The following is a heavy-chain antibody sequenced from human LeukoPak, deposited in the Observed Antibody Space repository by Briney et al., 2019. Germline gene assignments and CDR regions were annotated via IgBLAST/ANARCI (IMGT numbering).Heavy chain of an antibody. CDR2: ISSSGSTT. V-gene: IGHV3-48*03. D-gene: IGHD5-18*01. J-gene: IGHJ4*02. CDR3: ARGWWYSYGY. CDR1: GFTFSSNE. Sequence: GGSLRLSCAASGFTFSSNEMHWVRQAPGKGLEWVSFISSSGSTTHYADSVKGRFTISRDNAKNSLYLQVNSLRAEDTAVYYCARGWWYSYGYWGQGTLVTVSS.